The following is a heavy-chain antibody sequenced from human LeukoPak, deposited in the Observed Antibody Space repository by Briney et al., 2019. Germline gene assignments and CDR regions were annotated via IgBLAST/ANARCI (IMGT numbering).Heavy chain of an antibody. D-gene: IGHD1-1*01. CDR3: TRQYTNWFDP. Sequence: QSGGSLRLSCAASGFTFSGSAMRWVRQASGKGLEWVGRIRSKANSYATAYAASVKGRFTISRDDSKNTAYLQMNSLKTEDTAVYYCTRQYTNWFDPWGQGTLVTVSS. J-gene: IGHJ5*02. CDR2: IRSKANSYAT. V-gene: IGHV3-73*01. CDR1: GFTFSGSA.